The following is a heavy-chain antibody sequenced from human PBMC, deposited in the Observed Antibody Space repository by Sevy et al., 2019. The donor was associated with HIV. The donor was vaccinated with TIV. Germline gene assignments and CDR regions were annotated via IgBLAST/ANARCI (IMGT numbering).Heavy chain of an antibody. CDR1: GYTFINYY. CDR3: ATLTVFEVIHDY. V-gene: IGHV1-2*02. Sequence: ASVKVSCKASGYTFINYYLHWVRQAPGQGLEWMGWINPKTGDTNYAQKFQGRVTMTRDTSISTAYLELSRLRSDDTAIYYCATLTVFEVIHDYWGQGTLVTVSS. CDR2: INPKTGDT. D-gene: IGHD3-3*01. J-gene: IGHJ4*02.